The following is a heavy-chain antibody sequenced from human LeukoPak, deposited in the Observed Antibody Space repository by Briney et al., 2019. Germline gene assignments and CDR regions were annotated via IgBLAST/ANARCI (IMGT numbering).Heavy chain of an antibody. J-gene: IGHJ6*03. V-gene: IGHV3-74*01. CDR2: INSDGFST. Sequence: GGSLRLSCAASGFTFSSYWMHWVRQAPGKGLVWVSRINSDGFSTSYADSVKGRFTISRDNAKNTLYLQMNSLRAEDTAVCYCARIHRGNVVYMDVWGKGTTVTVSS. CDR1: GFTFSSYW. D-gene: IGHD2-15*01. CDR3: ARIHRGNVVYMDV.